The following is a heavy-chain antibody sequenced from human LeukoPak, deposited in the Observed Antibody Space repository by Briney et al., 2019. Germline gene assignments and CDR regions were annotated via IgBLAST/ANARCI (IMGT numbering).Heavy chain of an antibody. V-gene: IGHV1-69*13. CDR1: GYTFTNYG. CDR2: IIPIFGTA. J-gene: IGHJ4*02. CDR3: ARDRGRDGYNYFDY. Sequence: ASVKVSCKASGYTFTNYGISWVRQAPGQGLEWMGGIIPIFGTANYAQKFQGRVTITADESTSTAYMELSSLRSEDTAVYYCARDRGRDGYNYFDYWGQGTLVTVSS. D-gene: IGHD5-24*01.